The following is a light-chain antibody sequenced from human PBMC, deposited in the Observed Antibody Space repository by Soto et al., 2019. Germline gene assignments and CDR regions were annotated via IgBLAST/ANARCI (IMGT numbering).Light chain of an antibody. Sequence: ESVLIPSAGALSLSQGDRATLSCRASQSINSNYLAWYQDKTGQAARLLIYGASSRATGIPDRFSGSGSGTDFTLTISRLEPEDFAVYYCQQYGTSPPFTFGGGTKVDIK. V-gene: IGKV3-20*01. CDR1: QSINSNY. CDR2: GAS. J-gene: IGKJ4*01. CDR3: QQYGTSPPFT.